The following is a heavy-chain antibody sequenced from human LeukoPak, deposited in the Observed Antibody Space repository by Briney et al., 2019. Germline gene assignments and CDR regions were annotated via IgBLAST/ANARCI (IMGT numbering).Heavy chain of an antibody. J-gene: IGHJ4*02. V-gene: IGHV3-48*04. D-gene: IGHD1-26*01. CDR1: GFTFSSYS. CDR2: ISSSSSTI. Sequence: PGGSLRLSCAASGFTFSSYSMNWVRQAPGKGLEWVSYISSSSSTIYYADSVKGRFTISRDNAKNSLYLQMNSLGAEDTAVYYCARVRVGANWGQGTLVTVSS. CDR3: ARVRVGAN.